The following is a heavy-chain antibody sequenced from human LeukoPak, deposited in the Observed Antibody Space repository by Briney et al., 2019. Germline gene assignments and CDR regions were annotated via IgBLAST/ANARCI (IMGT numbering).Heavy chain of an antibody. V-gene: IGHV3-53*01. Sequence: PGGSLRLSCAASGFIVSGDFMSWVSQAPGKGQEWVSVIYSDGSTYYADSVKGRFTISRDNSKNTLDLQMTGLRAEDTAVYYCARERGRGRDSPWFDYWGQGTLVTVSS. D-gene: IGHD1-26*01. CDR2: IYSDGST. CDR3: ARERGRGRDSPWFDY. CDR1: GFIVSGDF. J-gene: IGHJ4*02.